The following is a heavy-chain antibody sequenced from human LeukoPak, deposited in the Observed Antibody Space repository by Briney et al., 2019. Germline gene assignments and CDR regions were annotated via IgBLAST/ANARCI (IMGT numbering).Heavy chain of an antibody. V-gene: IGHV3-7*01. CDR1: GFTFGSHW. J-gene: IGHJ4*02. CDR3: ARWNYNSLTGYYIDY. D-gene: IGHD3-9*01. Sequence: GGSLRLSCAASGFTFGSHWMTWVRQAPGKGLEWVANIQPDGTAKEYVGSVKGRFSIPRDNAENSLYPQMNSLRAEDTAVYYCARWNYNSLTGYYIDYWGQGTLVAVSS. CDR2: IQPDGTAK.